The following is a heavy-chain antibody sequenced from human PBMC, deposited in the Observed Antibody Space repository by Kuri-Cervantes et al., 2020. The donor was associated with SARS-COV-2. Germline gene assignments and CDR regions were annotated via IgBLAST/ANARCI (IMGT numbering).Heavy chain of an antibody. CDR1: GYTFTSYG. D-gene: IGHD1-1*01. CDR3: ARLFHNGWFDP. V-gene: IGHV1-18*01. J-gene: IGHJ5*02. CDR2: ISAYNGNT. Sequence: GGSLRLSCKASGYTFTSYGISRVRQAPGQGLEWMGWISAYNGNTNYAQKLQGRVTMTTDTSTSTAYMELRSLRSDDTAVYYCARLFHNGWFDPWGQGTLVTVSS.